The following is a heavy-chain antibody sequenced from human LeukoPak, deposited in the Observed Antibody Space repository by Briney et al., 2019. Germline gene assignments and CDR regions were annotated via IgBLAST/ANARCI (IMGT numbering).Heavy chain of an antibody. CDR2: IYYSGST. Sequence: KSSETLSLTCTVSGGSISSSSYYWGWIRQPPGKGLEWIGSIYYSGSTYYNPSLKSRVTISVDTSKNQFSLKLSSVTAADTAVYYCARDPDSSGAGGYFDYWGQGTLVTVSS. CDR3: ARDPDSSGAGGYFDY. V-gene: IGHV4-39*07. J-gene: IGHJ4*02. D-gene: IGHD6-19*01. CDR1: GGSISSSSYY.